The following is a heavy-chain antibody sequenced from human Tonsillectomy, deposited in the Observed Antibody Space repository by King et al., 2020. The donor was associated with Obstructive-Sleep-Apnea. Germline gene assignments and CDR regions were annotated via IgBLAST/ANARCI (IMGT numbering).Heavy chain of an antibody. CDR2: IFSNYEK. Sequence: VTLKESGPVLVKPTETLTLTCTVSGFSLSNARMGVSWIRQPPGKALEWLAHIFSNYEKSYSTSLKSRLTISNDTSKSQVVLTMTNMDPVDTATYYCARIVVVVPAARYYFDYWGQGTLVTVSS. CDR1: GFSLSNARMG. V-gene: IGHV2-26*01. CDR3: ARIVVVVPAARYYFDY. J-gene: IGHJ4*02. D-gene: IGHD2-2*01.